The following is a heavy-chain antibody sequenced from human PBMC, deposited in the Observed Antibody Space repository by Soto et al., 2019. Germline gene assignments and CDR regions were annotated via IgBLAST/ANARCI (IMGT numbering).Heavy chain of an antibody. Sequence: SETLSLTCTVSGGSMSRHSWNWFRQPPGKGLEWIGYIFHSGATKYNPSLTSRLTISLDTSRTQFSLRLTSVTAAAPAAQYLSKRGPDIDVVGGWSVPWGQGTLVTVS. D-gene: IGHD6-19*01. CDR2: IFHSGAT. CDR3: SKRGPDIDVVGGWSVP. V-gene: IGHV4-59*11. J-gene: IGHJ5*02. CDR1: GGSMSRHS.